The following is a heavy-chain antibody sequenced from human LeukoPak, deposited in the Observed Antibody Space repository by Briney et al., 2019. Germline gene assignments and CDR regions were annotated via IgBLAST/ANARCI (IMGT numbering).Heavy chain of an antibody. CDR1: GGSISSSSYY. J-gene: IGHJ4*02. V-gene: IGHV4-39*07. D-gene: IGHD5-24*01. Sequence: SETLSLTCTVSGGSISSSSYYWSWIRQPPGKGLEWIGEINHSGSTNYNPSLKSRVTISVDTSKNQFSLKLSSVTAADTAVYYCARAEGRWLQLWGQGTLVTVSS. CDR3: ARAEGRWLQL. CDR2: INHSGST.